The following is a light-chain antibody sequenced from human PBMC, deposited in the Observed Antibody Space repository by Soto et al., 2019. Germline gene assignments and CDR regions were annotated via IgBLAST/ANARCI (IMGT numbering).Light chain of an antibody. CDR2: RAS. CDR3: QHYGASPWT. J-gene: IGKJ1*01. CDR1: QSLSGNY. Sequence: KVVTQSPGTLSLSPVPRATLSCRVSQSLSGNYLAWYQQKPGQAPRVLIYRASIRATGISDRFSGSGSGTDFTLTISRLEPEDFAVYYCQHYGASPWTFGQGTKVDIK. V-gene: IGKV3-20*01.